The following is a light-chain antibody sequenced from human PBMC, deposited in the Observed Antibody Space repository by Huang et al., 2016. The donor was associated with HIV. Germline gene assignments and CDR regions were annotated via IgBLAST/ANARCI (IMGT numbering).Light chain of an antibody. J-gene: IGKJ5*01. CDR1: QSVNSAY. CDR3: QQYDSSPPIT. CDR2: GAS. Sequence: EIVLTQSPGTLSLSPGERATLSCRASQSVNSAYLAWYQQKSGQAPRLLIYGASSRATGIPDRFSGSVSGTDFTLTISRLEPEDFAVYYCQQYDSSPPITFGQGTRLEIK. V-gene: IGKV3-20*01.